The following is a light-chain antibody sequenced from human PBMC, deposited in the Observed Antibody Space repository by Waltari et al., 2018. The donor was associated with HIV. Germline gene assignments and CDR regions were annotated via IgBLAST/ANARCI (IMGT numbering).Light chain of an antibody. CDR2: DNY. CDR3: GTWDSTLSAYV. CDR1: SSNLGNNS. Sequence: QSVLTQPPSVSAAPRQKVTISCSGNSSNLGNNSVSCYQQLPGAAPKLLIYDNYKRPSGIPDRFSGSKSGTSATLDITGLQTGDEADFYCGTWDSTLSAYVFGTGTKVTVL. V-gene: IGLV1-51*01. J-gene: IGLJ1*01.